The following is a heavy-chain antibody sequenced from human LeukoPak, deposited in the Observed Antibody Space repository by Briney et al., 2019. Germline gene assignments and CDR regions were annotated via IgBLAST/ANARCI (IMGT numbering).Heavy chain of an antibody. Sequence: GGSLRLSCAASGFTFSSYWMHWVRQVPGKGLVWVARINPGGSSITYADSVKGRSTISRDNAKNTLYLQMDSLRAEDTGVYYCAGSNQADDYWGQGTLVTVSS. D-gene: IGHD1-14*01. CDR1: GFTFSSYW. J-gene: IGHJ4*02. V-gene: IGHV3-74*01. CDR2: INPGGSSI. CDR3: AGSNQADDY.